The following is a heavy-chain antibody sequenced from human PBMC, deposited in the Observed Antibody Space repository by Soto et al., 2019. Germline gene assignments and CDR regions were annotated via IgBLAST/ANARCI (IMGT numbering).Heavy chain of an antibody. CDR3: ARDLMVATNSYYYSGMDV. CDR1: GYTFTGYY. D-gene: IGHD5-12*01. V-gene: IGHV1-2*04. Sequence: ASVKVSCKASGYTFTGYYMHWVRQAPGQGLEWMGWINPNSGGTNYAQKFQGWVTMTRDTSISTAYMELSRLRSDDTAVYYCARDLMVATNSYYYSGMDVWGQGTTVPAP. CDR2: INPNSGGT. J-gene: IGHJ6*02.